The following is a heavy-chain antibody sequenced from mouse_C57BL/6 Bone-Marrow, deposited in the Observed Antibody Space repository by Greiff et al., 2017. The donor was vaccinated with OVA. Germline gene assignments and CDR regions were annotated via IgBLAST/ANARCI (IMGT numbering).Heavy chain of an antibody. D-gene: IGHD2-12*01. V-gene: IGHV3-6*01. CDR2: ISYDGSN. CDR1: GYSITSGYY. Sequence: ESGPGLVKPSQSLSLTCSVTGYSITSGYYWNWIRQFPGNKLEWMGYISYDGSNNYNPSLKNRISLTRDKSKNQFFLKLNSVTTEDTATYYGARGPLRGAWFAYWGQGTLVTVSA. CDR3: ARGPLRGAWFAY. J-gene: IGHJ3*01.